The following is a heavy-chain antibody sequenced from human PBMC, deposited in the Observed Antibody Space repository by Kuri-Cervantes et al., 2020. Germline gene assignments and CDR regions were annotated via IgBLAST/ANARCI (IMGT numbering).Heavy chain of an antibody. CDR3: ARSTNFDCSGGRCVRGWFDP. CDR2: INPSGCTT. Sequence: ASVKVSCKASGYTFTNFYMNWVRQAPGQGLEWMGIINPSGCTTSYAQKFQGRVTMSRDTSTSTFYMELSSLRSEDTVVYYCARSTNFDCSGGRCVRGWFDPWGQGTLVTVSS. V-gene: IGHV1-46*01. J-gene: IGHJ5*02. D-gene: IGHD2-15*01. CDR1: GYTFTNFY.